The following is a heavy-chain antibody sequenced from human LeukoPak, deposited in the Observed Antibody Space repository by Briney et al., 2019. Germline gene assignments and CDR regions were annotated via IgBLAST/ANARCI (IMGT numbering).Heavy chain of an antibody. V-gene: IGHV3-23*01. D-gene: IGHD6-19*01. Sequence: PGGSLRLSCAASGFTFSDYYMSWIRQAPGKGLEWVSAISGSGGSTYYADSVKGRFTISRDNSKNTLYLQMNSLRAEDTAVYYCAKPGGWYGNSYAFDIWGQGTMVTVSS. CDR2: ISGSGGST. J-gene: IGHJ3*02. CDR3: AKPGGWYGNSYAFDI. CDR1: GFTFSDYY.